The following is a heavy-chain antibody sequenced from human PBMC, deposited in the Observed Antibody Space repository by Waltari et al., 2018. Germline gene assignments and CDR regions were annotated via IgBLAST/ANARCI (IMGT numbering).Heavy chain of an antibody. D-gene: IGHD2-15*01. V-gene: IGHV3-7*01. CDR2: IKQDGSEK. J-gene: IGHJ2*01. CDR1: GFTFSSYW. Sequence: EVQLVESGGGLVQPGESLRLSCAASGFTFSSYWMSWVRQAPGKGLAWVANIKQDGSEKYYVDSVKGRFTISRDNAKNSLYLQMNSLRAEDTAVYYCARDGLGLYCSGGSCPRGWYFDLWGRGTLVTVSS. CDR3: ARDGLGLYCSGGSCPRGWYFDL.